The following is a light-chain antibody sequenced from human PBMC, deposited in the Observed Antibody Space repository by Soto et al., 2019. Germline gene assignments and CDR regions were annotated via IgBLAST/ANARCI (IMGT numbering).Light chain of an antibody. J-gene: IGKJ1*01. CDR3: QQRYRWPRT. CDR2: DAS. Sequence: IVLTQAPATLSLSPGERGSLSCRASQSVSSYFAWYQQTPGQAPRLLIYDASNRATGIPARFSGSGSGTDFTLSISSLEPEDFAVYYCQQRYRWPRTFGQGTK. V-gene: IGKV3-11*01. CDR1: QSVSSY.